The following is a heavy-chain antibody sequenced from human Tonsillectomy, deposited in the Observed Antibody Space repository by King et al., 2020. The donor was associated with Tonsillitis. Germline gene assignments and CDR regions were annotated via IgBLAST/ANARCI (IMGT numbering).Heavy chain of an antibody. CDR2: ISYDGSSK. CDR1: GFTFSSNE. J-gene: IGHJ3*02. CDR3: ARDRHCSSTACYNVFDI. Sequence: QVQLVESGGGVVQPGRSLRLSCVASGFTFSSNEMHWVRQAPGKGLEWVAVISYDGSSKYYADSVKGRFTISRDNSENTLYLQMNNLRAEDTAVYYCARDRHCSSTACYNVFDIWGQGTMVTVSS. D-gene: IGHD2-2*02. V-gene: IGHV3-30-3*01.